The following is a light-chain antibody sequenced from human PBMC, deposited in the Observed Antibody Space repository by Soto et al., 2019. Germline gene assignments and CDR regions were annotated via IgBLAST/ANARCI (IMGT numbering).Light chain of an antibody. Sequence: EIVLTQSPATLSLPPGERPTLSCRASQSISSNLAWYQQKPGQXPRXXIYGASSRATDIPDRFSGGVSGTDFTITISSLEPEDCAVYYCQQRMNWPLTFGQGTRLEIK. V-gene: IGKV3-11*01. CDR2: GAS. CDR3: QQRMNWPLT. CDR1: QSISSN. J-gene: IGKJ5*01.